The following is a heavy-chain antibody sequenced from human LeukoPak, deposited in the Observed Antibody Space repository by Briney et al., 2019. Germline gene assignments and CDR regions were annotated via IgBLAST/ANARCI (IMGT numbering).Heavy chain of an antibody. CDR2: ISAYNGNT. D-gene: IGHD6-19*01. Sequence: VKVSCKASGYTFTSYGISWVRQAPGQGLEWMGWISAYNGNTNYAQKLQGRVTMTTDTSTSTAYMELRSLRSDDTAVYYCARGGSSGWYTKSPLYYYMDVWGKGTTVTVSS. CDR1: GYTFTSYG. V-gene: IGHV1-18*01. J-gene: IGHJ6*03. CDR3: ARGGSSGWYTKSPLYYYMDV.